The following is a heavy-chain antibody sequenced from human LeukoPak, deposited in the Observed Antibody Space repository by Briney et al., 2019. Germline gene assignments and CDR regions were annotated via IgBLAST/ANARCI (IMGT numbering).Heavy chain of an antibody. CDR3: ARVCDYPYYYFDY. CDR2: INHSGST. J-gene: IGHJ4*02. CDR1: GGSFSGYY. Sequence: SETLSLTCAVYGGSFSGYYWSWIRQPPGKGLEWIGEINHSGSTNYNPSLKSRVTISVDTSKNQFSLKLSSVTAADTAVYYCARVCDYPYYYFDYWGQGTLVTVSS. V-gene: IGHV4-34*01. D-gene: IGHD4-17*01.